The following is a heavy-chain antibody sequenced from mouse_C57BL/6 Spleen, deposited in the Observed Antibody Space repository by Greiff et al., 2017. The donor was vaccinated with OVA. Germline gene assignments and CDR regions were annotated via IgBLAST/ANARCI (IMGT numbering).Heavy chain of an antibody. V-gene: IGHV1-69*01. J-gene: IGHJ4*01. CDR1: GYTFTSYW. CDR2: IDPSDSYT. D-gene: IGHD1-1*01. Sequence: QVQLQQPGAELVMPGASVKLSCKASGYTFTSYWMHWVKQRPGQGLEWIGEIDPSDSYTNYNQKFKGKSTLTVDKSSSTAYMQLSSLTSEDSAVYDCARAWNYGSSYEAMDYWGQGTSVTVSS. CDR3: ARAWNYGSSYEAMDY.